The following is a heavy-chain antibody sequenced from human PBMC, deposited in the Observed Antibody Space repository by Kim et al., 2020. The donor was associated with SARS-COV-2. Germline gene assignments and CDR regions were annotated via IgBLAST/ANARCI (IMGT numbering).Heavy chain of an antibody. J-gene: IGHJ3*02. V-gene: IGHV4-31*03. CDR3: TRGRDGDYVEGAFDI. D-gene: IGHD4-17*01. Sequence: SETLSVTCTVSGGSISSGGYYWSWIRQHPGKGLEWIGYIYYSGSTYYNPSLRSRVTISVDTSKNQFSLKLSSVTAADAAVYYCTRGRDGDYVEGAFDIWGQGTMVTVSS. CDR2: IYYSGST. CDR1: GGSISSGGYY.